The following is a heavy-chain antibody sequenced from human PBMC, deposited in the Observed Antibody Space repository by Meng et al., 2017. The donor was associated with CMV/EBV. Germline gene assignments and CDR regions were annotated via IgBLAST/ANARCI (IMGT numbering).Heavy chain of an antibody. J-gene: IGHJ2*01. CDR2: TGPYTGNK. Sequence: VRLRLLGAGAMKQVPAVTVSAKAHGYTLTMYGCRLVRQAPGQGLEWRGWTGPYTGNKNYEQKLKGRITMTTDTSTSTAYMELGSLRSEDTAAYYCARDPLFGGGGRFDLWGRGTLVTVSS. D-gene: IGHD3-16*01. CDR1: GYTLTMYG. CDR3: ARDPLFGGGGRFDL. V-gene: IGHV1-18*01.